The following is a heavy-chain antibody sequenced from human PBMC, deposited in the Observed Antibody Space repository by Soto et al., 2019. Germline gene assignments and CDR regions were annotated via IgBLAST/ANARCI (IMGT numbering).Heavy chain of an antibody. Sequence: SETLSLTCTVSGGSISSGGYYWSWIRQHPGKGLEWIGYIYYSGSTYYNPSLKSRVTISVEMSKNQFSLNLSSVTAADTAVYYCARGGIVVIPDSWGQGTLVTVSS. D-gene: IGHD3-22*01. CDR3: ARGGIVVIPDS. CDR1: GGSISSGGYY. CDR2: IYYSGST. V-gene: IGHV4-31*03. J-gene: IGHJ5*01.